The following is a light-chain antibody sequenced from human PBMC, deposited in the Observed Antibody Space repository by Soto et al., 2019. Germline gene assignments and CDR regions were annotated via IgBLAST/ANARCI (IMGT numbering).Light chain of an antibody. Sequence: QSVLTQPPSACGTPGQRVTISCSGSSSNIGSNTVNWYQQLPGTAPKLLIYSNNQRPSGVPDRFSGSKSGTSASLAISGLQSEDEADYYCAAWDDSLNAWVFGGGTQLTVL. CDR3: AAWDDSLNAWV. CDR2: SNN. J-gene: IGLJ3*02. V-gene: IGLV1-44*01. CDR1: SSNIGSNT.